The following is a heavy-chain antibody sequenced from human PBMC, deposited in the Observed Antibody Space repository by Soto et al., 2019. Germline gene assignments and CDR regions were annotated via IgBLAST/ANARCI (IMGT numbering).Heavy chain of an antibody. D-gene: IGHD3-10*01. V-gene: IGHV3-33*01. Sequence: QVQVVESGGGVVQPGTSLRLSCAASGFTFSNYGMHWVRQAPGKGLEWVTLIWYDGSDKYYADSVTGRFTISRDNSKNTLDLQMNNLRAEDTAGYYCARSVSRSWRYPCYFDYWGQGTLVTVSS. J-gene: IGHJ4*02. CDR2: IWYDGSDK. CDR3: ARSVSRSWRYPCYFDY. CDR1: GFTFSNYG.